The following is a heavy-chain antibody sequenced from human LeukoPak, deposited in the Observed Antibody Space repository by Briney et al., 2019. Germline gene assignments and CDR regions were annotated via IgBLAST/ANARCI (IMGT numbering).Heavy chain of an antibody. CDR2: ISGSGGST. CDR3: AKGVVTSLN. V-gene: IGHV3-23*01. CDR1: GFTFTNAW. D-gene: IGHD2-21*02. Sequence: GGSLSLSCAASGFTFTNAWMSWVRQAPGKGLEWVSAISGSGGSTYYADSVKGRFTISRDNSKNTLYLQMNSLRAEDTAVYYCAKGVVTSLNWGQGTLVTVSS. J-gene: IGHJ4*02.